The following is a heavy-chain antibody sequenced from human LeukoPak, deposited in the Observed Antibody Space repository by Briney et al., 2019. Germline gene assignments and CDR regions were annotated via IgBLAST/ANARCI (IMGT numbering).Heavy chain of an antibody. D-gene: IGHD3-9*01. Sequence: PGGSLRLSCAASGFTFSSYAMSWVRQVPGKGLEWVAFIRYDGSNKYYADSVKGRFTISRDNSKNTLYLQMNSLRAEDTAVYYCAKDLGDDILTGYYEGSNTYWGQGTLVTVSS. J-gene: IGHJ4*02. CDR3: AKDLGDDILTGYYEGSNTY. V-gene: IGHV3-30*02. CDR1: GFTFSSYA. CDR2: IRYDGSNK.